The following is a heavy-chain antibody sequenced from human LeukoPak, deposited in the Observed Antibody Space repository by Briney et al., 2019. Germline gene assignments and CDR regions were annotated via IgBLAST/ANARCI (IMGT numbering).Heavy chain of an antibody. J-gene: IGHJ4*02. CDR1: GDSISSYY. D-gene: IGHD3-22*01. CDR2: IYYSGST. V-gene: IGHV4-59*08. CDR3: ARRGRGYYDTSAHFDS. Sequence: SQTLSLTCTVSGDSISSYYWSWIRQPPGKGLEWIGYIYYSGSTNYNPSLKSRVTISVDTSKNQFSLTLSSVTAADTAVYYCARRGRGYYDTSAHFDSWGQGTLVTVSS.